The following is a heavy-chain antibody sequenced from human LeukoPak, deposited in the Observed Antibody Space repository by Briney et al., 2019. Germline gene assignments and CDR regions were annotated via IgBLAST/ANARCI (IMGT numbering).Heavy chain of an antibody. Sequence: PSETLSLTCAVYDGSFSGYYWSWTRQPPGKGLEWIGEINHSGSTNYNPSLKSRVTISVDTSKNQFSLKLSSVTAADTAVYYCARGRIAVAGTRDYFDYWGQGTLVTVSS. CDR3: ARGRIAVAGTRDYFDY. J-gene: IGHJ4*02. V-gene: IGHV4-34*01. CDR1: DGSFSGYY. D-gene: IGHD6-19*01. CDR2: INHSGST.